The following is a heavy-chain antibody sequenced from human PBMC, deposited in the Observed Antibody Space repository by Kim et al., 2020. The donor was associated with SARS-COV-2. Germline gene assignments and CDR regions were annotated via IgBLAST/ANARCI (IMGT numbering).Heavy chain of an antibody. Sequence: SETLSLTCTVSGGSISSYYWSWIRQPPGKGLEWIGYIYYSGSTNYNPSLKSRVTISVDTSKNQFSLKLSSVTAADTAVYYCARGDCSSTSCYYYYYGMDVWGQETTVTVSS. V-gene: IGHV4-59*13. CDR3: ARGDCSSTSCYYYYYGMDV. J-gene: IGHJ6*02. D-gene: IGHD2-2*01. CDR2: IYYSGST. CDR1: GGSISSYY.